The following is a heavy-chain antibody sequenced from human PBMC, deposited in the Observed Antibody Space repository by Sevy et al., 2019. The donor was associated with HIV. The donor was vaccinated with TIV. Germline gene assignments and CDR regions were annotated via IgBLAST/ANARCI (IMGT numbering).Heavy chain of an antibody. V-gene: IGHV1-69*13. CDR3: ARDRPSLPKLELDAFDI. J-gene: IGHJ3*02. CDR2: IIPIFGTA. D-gene: IGHD1-7*01. Sequence: SVKVSCKASGGTFSSYAISWVRQAPGQGLEWMGGIIPIFGTANYAQKFQGRVTITADESTNTAYMELSSLRSEDTAVYYCARDRPSLPKLELDAFDIWGQGTMVTVSS. CDR1: GGTFSSYA.